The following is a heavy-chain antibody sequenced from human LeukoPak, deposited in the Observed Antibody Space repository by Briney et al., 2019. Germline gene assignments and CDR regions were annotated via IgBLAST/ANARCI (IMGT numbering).Heavy chain of an antibody. CDR3: ARDHGSGYYSLVSGYFDY. J-gene: IGHJ4*02. V-gene: IGHV4-31*03. CDR2: IYYSGST. CDR1: GGSISGSSYY. D-gene: IGHD3-22*01. Sequence: SETLSLTCTVSGGSISGSSYYWGWIRQHPGKGLEWIGYIYYSGSTYYNPSLKSRVTISVDTSKNQFSLKLSSVTAADTAVYYCARDHGSGYYSLVSGYFDYWGQGTLVTVSS.